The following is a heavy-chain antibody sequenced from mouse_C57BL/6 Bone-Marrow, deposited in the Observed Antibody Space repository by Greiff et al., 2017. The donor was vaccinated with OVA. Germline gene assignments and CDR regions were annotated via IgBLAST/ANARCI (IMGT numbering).Heavy chain of an antibody. CDR1: GYTFTSYW. J-gene: IGHJ3*01. Sequence: QVQLQQSGAELVKPGASVKMSCKASGYTFTSYWITWVKQRPGQGLAWIGDIYPGSGSTNYNAKFKSKATLTVDTSSSTAYMQLSSLTSEDSAVYYGARGGLRLGRGRAYWGQGTLVTVSA. CDR2: IYPGSGST. CDR3: ARGGLRLGRGRAY. D-gene: IGHD2-4*01. V-gene: IGHV1-55*01.